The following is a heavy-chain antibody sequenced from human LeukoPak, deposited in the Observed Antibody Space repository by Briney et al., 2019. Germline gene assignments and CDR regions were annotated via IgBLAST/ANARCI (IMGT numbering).Heavy chain of an antibody. J-gene: IGHJ4*02. CDR1: GYTFTSYD. CDR2: MNPNSGNT. V-gene: IGHV1-8*03. CDR3: ARLYSSGWHRDY. D-gene: IGHD6-19*01. Sequence: ASVKVSCKASGYTFTSYDINWVRQATGQGLEWMGWMNPNSGNTGYAQKFQGRVTITRNTSISTAYMELSSLRSEDTAVYYCARLYSSGWHRDYWGQGTLVTVSP.